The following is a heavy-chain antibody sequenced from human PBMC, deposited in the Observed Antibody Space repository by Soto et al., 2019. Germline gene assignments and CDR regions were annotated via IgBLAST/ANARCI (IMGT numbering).Heavy chain of an antibody. V-gene: IGHV1-69*01. J-gene: IGHJ3*02. CDR1: GGTLSSYA. D-gene: IGHD6-13*01. Sequence: VKVSCKASGGTLSSYAVIWVRQSPGQGLEWMGGIIPIFGTANYAQKFQGRVTITADESTSTAYMELSSLRSEDTAVYYCARAPDISSSYEESAAFDIWAQGTMVTVSS. CDR2: IIPIFGTA. CDR3: ARAPDISSSYEESAAFDI.